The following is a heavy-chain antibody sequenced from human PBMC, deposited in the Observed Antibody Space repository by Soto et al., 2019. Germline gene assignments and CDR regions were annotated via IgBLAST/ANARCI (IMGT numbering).Heavy chain of an antibody. D-gene: IGHD2-2*01. J-gene: IGHJ6*02. Sequence: QVQLVESGGGVVQPGRSLRLSCAASGFNISSYGFHWVRQAPGKGLEWVAVISYDGSNKYYADFVKGRFTISRDNSKNTLYLQMNSLGAEDTAVFYCATPAGLAPAHYYGMDVWGQGTTVTVSS. CDR2: ISYDGSNK. CDR3: ATPAGLAPAHYYGMDV. V-gene: IGHV3-30*03. CDR1: GFNISSYG.